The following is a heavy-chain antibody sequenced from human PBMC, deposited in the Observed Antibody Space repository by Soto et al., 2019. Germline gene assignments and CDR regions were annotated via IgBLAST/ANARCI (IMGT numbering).Heavy chain of an antibody. Sequence: GASLKISCQGSGYSFTRYWIKWVRQMPGKGLEWMGRIDPSDSYTNYSPSFQGHVTISADKSISTAYLQWSSLKASDTAMYYCARQPSYSNTWYFDYWGQGTLVTVSS. V-gene: IGHV5-10-1*01. CDR1: GYSFTRYW. CDR3: ARQPSYSNTWYFDY. CDR2: IDPSDSYT. D-gene: IGHD4-4*01. J-gene: IGHJ4*02.